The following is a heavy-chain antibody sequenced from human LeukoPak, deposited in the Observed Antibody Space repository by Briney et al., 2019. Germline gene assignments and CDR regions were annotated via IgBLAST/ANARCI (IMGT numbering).Heavy chain of an antibody. J-gene: IGHJ4*02. V-gene: IGHV4-59*01. CDR3: ARTIVVRPGCYFDY. D-gene: IGHD2-2*01. CDR1: GGSISSYY. CDR2: IYYSGST. Sequence: SETLSLTCTVSGGSISSYYWSWIRQPPGKGLEWIGHIYYSGSTNYNPSLKSRVTISVDTSKNQFSLKLSSVTAADTTVYYCARTIVVRPGCYFDYWGQGTLVTVSS.